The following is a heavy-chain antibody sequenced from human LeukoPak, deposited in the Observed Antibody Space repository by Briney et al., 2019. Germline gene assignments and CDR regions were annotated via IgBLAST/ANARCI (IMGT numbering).Heavy chain of an antibody. CDR2: INPNSGGT. CDR1: GYTFTGYY. CDR3: ARASIDYCSSTSCYHLSYYYYMDV. Sequence: ASVKVSCKASGYTFTGYYMHWVRQAPGQGLEWMGWINPNSGGTNYAQKFQGRVTMTRDTSISTAYMELSRLRSDDTAVYYCARASIDYCSSTSCYHLSYYYYMDVWGKGTTVTVSS. V-gene: IGHV1-2*02. J-gene: IGHJ6*03. D-gene: IGHD2-2*01.